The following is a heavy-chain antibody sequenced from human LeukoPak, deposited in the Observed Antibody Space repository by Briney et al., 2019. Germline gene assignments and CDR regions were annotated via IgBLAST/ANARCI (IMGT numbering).Heavy chain of an antibody. D-gene: IGHD2-15*01. Sequence: PGGSLRLSCAASGFTFSSYGMHWVRQAPGKGLEWVAVIWYDGSNKYYADSVKGRFTISRDNSKNTLYLQMNSLRAEDTAVYCCARDAGYCSGGSCYPGQFDYWGQGTLVTVSS. CDR1: GFTFSSYG. V-gene: IGHV3-33*01. CDR2: IWYDGSNK. J-gene: IGHJ4*02. CDR3: ARDAGYCSGGSCYPGQFDY.